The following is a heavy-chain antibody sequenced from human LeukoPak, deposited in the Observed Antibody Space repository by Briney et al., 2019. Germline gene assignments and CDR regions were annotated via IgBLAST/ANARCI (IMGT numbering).Heavy chain of an antibody. V-gene: IGHV4-59*01. CDR1: GGSISSYY. D-gene: IGHD6-13*01. CDR2: IYYSGST. J-gene: IGHJ5*02. Sequence: PSETLSLTCTVSGGSISSYYWSWLRQPPGKGLVWIGYIYYSGSTNYNPSLKSRVTISVDTSKNQFSLKLISVTAADTAVYYCAREGIAAAGTIGSSWFDPWGQGTLVTVSS. CDR3: AREGIAAAGTIGSSWFDP.